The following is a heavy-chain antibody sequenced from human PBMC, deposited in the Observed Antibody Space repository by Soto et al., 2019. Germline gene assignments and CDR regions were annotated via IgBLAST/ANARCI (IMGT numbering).Heavy chain of an antibody. Sequence: ASVKVSCKASGYTFTGYYIHWVRQAPGQGLERMGGINPNSSATNYARNFKGRVTVARDASISTAYMEVNSLRSDDRAVYFCARGSSMDCCGQGTLVTVSS. D-gene: IGHD2-8*01. V-gene: IGHV1-2*02. CDR1: GYTFTGYY. CDR3: ARGSSMDC. J-gene: IGHJ4*02. CDR2: INPNSSAT.